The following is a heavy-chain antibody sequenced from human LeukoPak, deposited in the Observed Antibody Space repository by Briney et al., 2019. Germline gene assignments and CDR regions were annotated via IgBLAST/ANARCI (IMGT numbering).Heavy chain of an antibody. CDR2: ISGSGGGT. J-gene: IGHJ4*02. CDR3: AKVQYSSGWLHDY. Sequence: GGSLRLSCAASGFTFSSYAMSWVRRAQGKGPEWVSAISGSGGGTYYADSVKGRFTISRDNSKKMLFLQMHSLRAEDTAVYYCAKVQYSSGWLHDYWGQGTLVTVSS. V-gene: IGHV3-23*01. CDR1: GFTFSSYA. D-gene: IGHD6-19*01.